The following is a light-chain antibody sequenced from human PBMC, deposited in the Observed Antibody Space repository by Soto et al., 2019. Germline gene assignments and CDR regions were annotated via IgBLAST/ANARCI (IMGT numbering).Light chain of an antibody. J-gene: IGLJ1*01. V-gene: IGLV2-8*01. CDR2: EVT. CDR3: CSYTGSNTPYV. CDR1: SSDIGDYNY. Sequence: QSALTQPPSVSGSPGQSVTISCTGTSSDIGDYNYVSWYQQHPGKAPKLMIYEVTKRPSGVPDRFSGSKSGNTASLTVSGLQAEDEADYYCCSYTGSNTPYVFGTGTKLTVL.